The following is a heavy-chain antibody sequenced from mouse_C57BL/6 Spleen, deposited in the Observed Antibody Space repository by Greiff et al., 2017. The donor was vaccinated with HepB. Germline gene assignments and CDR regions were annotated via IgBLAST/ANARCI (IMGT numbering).Heavy chain of an antibody. J-gene: IGHJ3*01. CDR2: INYDGSST. V-gene: IGHV5-16*01. CDR1: GFTFSDYY. Sequence: DVQLVESEGGLVQPGSSMKLSCTASGFTFSDYYMAWVRQVPEKGLEWVANINYDGSSTYYLDSLKSRFIISRDNAKNILYLQMSSLKSEDTATYYCARDGDGFAYWGQGTLVTVSA. CDR3: ARDGDGFAY. D-gene: IGHD3-3*01.